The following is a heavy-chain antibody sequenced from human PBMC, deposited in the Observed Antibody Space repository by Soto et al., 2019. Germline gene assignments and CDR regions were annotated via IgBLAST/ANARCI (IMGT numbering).Heavy chain of an antibody. CDR2: IHHSGAI. D-gene: IGHD4-17*01. J-gene: IGHJ6*02. V-gene: IGHV4-30-4*08. CDR1: GGSINSDYYH. CDR3: AREDDGGDSLAV. Sequence: SETLSLTCTVSGGSINSDYYHWTWIRQSPGKGLEWIGYIHHSGAILYNPSFKSRLAISVDTSKNQFSLHLSSVTDTDTAVYFCAREDDGGDSLAVWGQGTTVTVSS.